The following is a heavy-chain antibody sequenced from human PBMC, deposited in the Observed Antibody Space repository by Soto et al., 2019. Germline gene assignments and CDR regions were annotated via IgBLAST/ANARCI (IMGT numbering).Heavy chain of an antibody. J-gene: IGHJ3*01. CDR3: ARDRITTRGDAFDL. Sequence: QVQLVQSGAEVRKPGSSVKVSCKAPGGTFSTYIISWVRQAPGQGLEWMGRIIPIPDITNYAQKFQGRVKVTADRSTSTAYMELTSLKSEDTAVYYCARDRITTRGDAFDLWGQGTMVTGSS. V-gene: IGHV1-69*08. D-gene: IGHD3-3*01. CDR1: GGTFSTYI. CDR2: IIPIPDIT.